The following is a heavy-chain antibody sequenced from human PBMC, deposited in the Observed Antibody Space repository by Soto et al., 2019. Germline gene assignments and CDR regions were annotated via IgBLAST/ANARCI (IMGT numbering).Heavy chain of an antibody. Sequence: SETLSLTCTVSGGSISSYYWSWIRQPPGKGLEWIGYIYYSGSTNYNPSLKSRVTISVDTSKNQFSLKLSSVTAADTAVYYCARGRNDFWSGYPNYYYYGMDVWGQGTTVTVSS. J-gene: IGHJ6*02. V-gene: IGHV4-59*01. D-gene: IGHD3-3*01. CDR2: IYYSGST. CDR3: ARGRNDFWSGYPNYYYYGMDV. CDR1: GGSISSYY.